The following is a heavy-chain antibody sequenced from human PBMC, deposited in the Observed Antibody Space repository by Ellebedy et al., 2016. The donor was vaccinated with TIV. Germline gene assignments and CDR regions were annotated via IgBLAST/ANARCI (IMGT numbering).Heavy chain of an antibody. J-gene: IGHJ5*02. D-gene: IGHD6-25*01. CDR3: ARVAGRNWFDP. CDR1: GYTFTSYG. V-gene: IGHV1-18*01. Sequence: AASVKVSCKASGYTFTSYGISWVRQAPGQGLEWMGWFSVYNGNTNYAQKLQGRVTMTTDTSTRTAYMELRSLRSDDTAVDYCARVAGRNWFDPWGQGTLVTVSS. CDR2: FSVYNGNT.